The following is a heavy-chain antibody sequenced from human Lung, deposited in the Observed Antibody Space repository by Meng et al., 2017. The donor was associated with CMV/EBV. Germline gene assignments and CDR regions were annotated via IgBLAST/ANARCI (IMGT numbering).Heavy chain of an antibody. Sequence: GGSXRLXCAASGFTFSSYSMNWVRQAPGKGLEWVSSISSSSSYIYYADSVKGRFTISRDNAKNSLYLQMNSLRAEDTAVYYCAREGGRAGTPGSYYYGMDVWXQGTXVTVSS. J-gene: IGHJ6*02. V-gene: IGHV3-21*01. CDR2: ISSSSSYI. D-gene: IGHD1-1*01. CDR1: GFTFSSYS. CDR3: AREGGRAGTPGSYYYGMDV.